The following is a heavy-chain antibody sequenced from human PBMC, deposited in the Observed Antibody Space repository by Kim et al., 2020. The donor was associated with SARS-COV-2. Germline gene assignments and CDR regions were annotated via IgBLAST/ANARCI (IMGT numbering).Heavy chain of an antibody. CDR3: AREVDGYYDSSGLDY. J-gene: IGHJ4*02. Sequence: GGSLRLSCAASGFTFSSYGMHWVRQAPGKGLEWVAVIWYDGSNKYYADSVKGRFTISRDNSKNTLYLQMNSLRAEDTAVYYCAREVDGYYDSSGLDYWGQGTLVTVSS. D-gene: IGHD3-22*01. CDR2: IWYDGSNK. V-gene: IGHV3-33*01. CDR1: GFTFSSYG.